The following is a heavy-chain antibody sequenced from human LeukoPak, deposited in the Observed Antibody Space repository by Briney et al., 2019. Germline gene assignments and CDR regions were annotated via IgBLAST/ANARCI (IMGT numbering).Heavy chain of an antibody. CDR1: GFTFSSYG. CDR3: AKDPYVNPTQGRTFGAPDY. D-gene: IGHD3-16*01. Sequence: GRSLRLSCAASGFTFSSYGMHWVRQAPGKGLEWVAVISYDGSNKYYADSVKGRFTISRDNSKNTLYLQMNSLRAEDTAVYYCAKDPYVNPTQGRTFGAPDYWGQGTLVTVSS. CDR2: ISYDGSNK. V-gene: IGHV3-30*18. J-gene: IGHJ4*02.